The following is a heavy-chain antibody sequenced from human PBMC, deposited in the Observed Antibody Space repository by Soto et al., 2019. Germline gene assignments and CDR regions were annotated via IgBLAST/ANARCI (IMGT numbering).Heavy chain of an antibody. CDR2: IWKDGSQK. Sequence: EVQLVESGGGLVQPGGSLRLSCAASGFTFSRSWMSWVRQAPGKGLGWVANIWKDGSQKHYVGSVKGRFTISRDNAKNSLYLQMNSLRAEDTAVYFCARGSTSFDSWGQGTLVTVSS. CDR3: ARGSTSFDS. CDR1: GFTFSRSW. J-gene: IGHJ4*02. V-gene: IGHV3-7*01. D-gene: IGHD2-2*01.